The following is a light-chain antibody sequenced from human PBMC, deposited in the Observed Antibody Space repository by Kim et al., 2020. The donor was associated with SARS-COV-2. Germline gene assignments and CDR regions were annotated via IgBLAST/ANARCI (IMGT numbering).Light chain of an antibody. V-gene: IGKV1-5*01. J-gene: IGKJ2*01. Sequence: NLSASVGDRVTIPCRARENIYNWLVWYQQKGEKAPKLLIYDASTLETGVPSRFSGSGSWTEFTLTINILQPDDSATYYCQQDNYYFGQVTKLEI. CDR2: DAS. CDR1: ENIYNW. CDR3: QQDNYY.